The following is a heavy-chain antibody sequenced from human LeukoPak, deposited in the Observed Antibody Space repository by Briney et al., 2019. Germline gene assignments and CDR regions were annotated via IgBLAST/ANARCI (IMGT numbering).Heavy chain of an antibody. CDR1: GFTFSRYA. CDR3: ARAYSSSWYHFDY. D-gene: IGHD6-13*01. J-gene: IGHJ4*02. Sequence: PGRSLRLSCAASGFTFSRYAMHWVRQAPGKGLEWVAVISYDGSNKYYADSVKGRFTISRDNSKNTLYLQMNSLRAEDTAVYYCARAYSSSWYHFDYWGQGTLVTVSS. CDR2: ISYDGSNK. V-gene: IGHV3-30*04.